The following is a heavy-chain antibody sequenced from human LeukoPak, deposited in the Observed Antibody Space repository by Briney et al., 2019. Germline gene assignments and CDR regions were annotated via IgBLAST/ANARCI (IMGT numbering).Heavy chain of an antibody. CDR2: IYYSGST. J-gene: IGHJ4*02. V-gene: IGHV4-59*01. CDR1: GGSISSYY. D-gene: IGHD6-19*01. CDR3: ARSSIAVAGTPSYFDY. Sequence: PSETLSLTCTVSGGSISSYYWSWIRQPPGKGLEWIGYIYYSGSTNYNPSLRSRVTISVDTSRSQFSLNLISVTAADTAVYYCARSSIAVAGTPSYFDYWGQGTLVTVSS.